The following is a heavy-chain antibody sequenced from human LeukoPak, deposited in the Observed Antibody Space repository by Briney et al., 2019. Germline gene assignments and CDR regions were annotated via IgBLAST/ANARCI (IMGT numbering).Heavy chain of an antibody. D-gene: IGHD4-17*01. CDR2: IYYTGST. V-gene: IGHV4-61*01. Sequence: SETLSLTCTVSGGSVYSGSYYWSWIRQPPGKGLEWIGYIYYTGSTNYNPSLKSRVTISLDTSKNQFSLKLSSVTAADTAVYYCARAGSYGTSWFDPWGQGTLVTVSS. CDR3: ARAGSYGTSWFDP. CDR1: GGSVYSGSYY. J-gene: IGHJ5*02.